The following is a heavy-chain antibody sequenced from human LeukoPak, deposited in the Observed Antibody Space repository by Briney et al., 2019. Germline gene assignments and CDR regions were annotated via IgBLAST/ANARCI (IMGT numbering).Heavy chain of an antibody. D-gene: IGHD6-6*01. J-gene: IGHJ6*02. CDR3: AASSSSSSDYYYYYGMDV. CDR2: ISYSGST. V-gene: IGHV4-61*01. CDR1: GGSVSRVSYY. Sequence: SETLSLTCTVSGGSVSRVSYYWSWIRQSPGKGLEWIGYISYSGSTKYNPSLKSRVTISVDTSKNQFSLRLSSVTAADTAVYYCAASSSSSSDYYYYYGMDVWGQGTTVTVSS.